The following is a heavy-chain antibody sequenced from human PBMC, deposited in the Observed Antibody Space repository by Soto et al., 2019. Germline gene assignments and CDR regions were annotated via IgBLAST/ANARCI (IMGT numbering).Heavy chain of an antibody. J-gene: IGHJ5*02. V-gene: IGHV4-61*01. Sequence: SETLSLTCTVSGGSVSSGSYHWSWIRQPPGKGLEWIGYIYYSGSTNYNPSLKSRVTISVDTSKNQFYLKLSSVTAADTAVYYCARRRGSMTTVTNWFDPWGQGTLVTVSS. CDR3: ARRRGSMTTVTNWFDP. CDR1: GGSVSSGSYH. D-gene: IGHD4-17*01. CDR2: IYYSGST.